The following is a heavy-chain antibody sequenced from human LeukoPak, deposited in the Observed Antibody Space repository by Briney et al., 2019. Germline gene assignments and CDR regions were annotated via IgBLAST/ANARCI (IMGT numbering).Heavy chain of an antibody. D-gene: IGHD6-19*01. CDR3: ARGRYSSGCGMDV. V-gene: IGHV1-69*01. Sequence: SVKVSCKASGGTFSSYAISWVRQAPGQGLEWMGGIIPIFGTANYAQKFQGRVTITADESTSTAHMELSSLRSEDTAVYYCARGRYSSGCGMDVWGQGTTVTVSS. CDR1: GGTFSSYA. J-gene: IGHJ6*02. CDR2: IIPIFGTA.